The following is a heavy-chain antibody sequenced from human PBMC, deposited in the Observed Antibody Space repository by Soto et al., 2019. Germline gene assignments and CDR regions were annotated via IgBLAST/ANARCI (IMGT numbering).Heavy chain of an antibody. Sequence: EVQLLESGGGLVQPGGSLRLSCAASGFTFSSYAMSWVRQAPGKGLEWVSAISGSGGSTYYADSVKGRFTISRDNSKNTLYLQMNSLRAEDTAVYYCAKGLGFWVLVAAIFDYWGQGTLVTVSS. V-gene: IGHV3-23*01. CDR3: AKGLGFWVLVAAIFDY. D-gene: IGHD2-15*01. CDR2: ISGSGGST. CDR1: GFTFSSYA. J-gene: IGHJ4*02.